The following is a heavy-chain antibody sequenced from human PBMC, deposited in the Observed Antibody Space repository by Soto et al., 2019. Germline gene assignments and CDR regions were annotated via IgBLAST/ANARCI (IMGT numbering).Heavy chain of an antibody. CDR1: GGTFSSYA. D-gene: IGHD5-12*01. CDR3: ARHISGYVYESDY. Sequence: ASVKVSCKASGGTFSSYAISWVRQAPGRGLEWMGGIIPIFGTANYAQKFQGRVTITADESTSTAYMVLSSLRSEDTAVYYCARHISGYVYESDYWGQGTLVTVSS. CDR2: IIPIFGTA. J-gene: IGHJ4*02. V-gene: IGHV1-69*13.